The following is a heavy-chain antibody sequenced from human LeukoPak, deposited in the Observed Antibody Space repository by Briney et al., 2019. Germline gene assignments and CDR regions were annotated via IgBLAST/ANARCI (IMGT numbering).Heavy chain of an antibody. CDR1: GFTFSSYA. J-gene: IGHJ4*02. Sequence: PGRSLRLSGAASGFTFSSYAMHWVRQAPGKGLEWVAVISYDGSNKYYADSVKGRFTISRDNSKNTLYLQMNSLRAEDTAVYYCASKPSGIYIPGDYWGQGTLVTVSS. D-gene: IGHD1-26*01. CDR3: ASKPSGIYIPGDY. CDR2: ISYDGSNK. V-gene: IGHV3-30*04.